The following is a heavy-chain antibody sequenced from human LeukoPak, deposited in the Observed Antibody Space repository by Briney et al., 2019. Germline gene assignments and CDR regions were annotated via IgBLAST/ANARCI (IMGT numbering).Heavy chain of an antibody. CDR1: GFSFSSSW. CDR3: AKGVMNYYDSSGYYPN. CDR2: IPRDGSYE. Sequence: GGSQRLSCAASGFSFSSSWMSWVRQAPGKGLEWVAFIPRDGSYEKYADSVKGRFAISRDNSKSTLYLHMNSLRAEDTAVYYCAKGVMNYYDSSGYYPNWGQGTLVTVSS. D-gene: IGHD3-22*01. V-gene: IGHV3-30*02. J-gene: IGHJ4*02.